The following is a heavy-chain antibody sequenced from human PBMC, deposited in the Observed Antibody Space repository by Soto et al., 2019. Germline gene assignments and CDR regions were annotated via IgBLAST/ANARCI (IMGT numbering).Heavy chain of an antibody. V-gene: IGHV3-23*01. CDR1: GFTFSSYA. CDR3: ALSFFGVVSPHFDD. J-gene: IGHJ4*02. CDR2: ISGSGGST. D-gene: IGHD3-3*01. Sequence: GGSLRLSCAASGFTFSSYAMSWVRQAPGKGLEWVSAISGSGGSTYYADSVKGRFTISRDNSKNTLYLQMNSLRAEDTAVYYCALSFFGVVSPHFDDWGQGTLVTVSS.